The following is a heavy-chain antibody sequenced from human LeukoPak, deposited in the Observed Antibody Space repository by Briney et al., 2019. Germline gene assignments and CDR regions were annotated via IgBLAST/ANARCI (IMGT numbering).Heavy chain of an antibody. Sequence: PSETLSLTCTVSGGSISSYYWSWIRQPPGKGLEGIGYLYYSGSTNYNPSLKSRVTISVDTSKNQFSLKLRSVTAADTAVYYCARGHGDYSNWFDPWGQGTLVTVSS. J-gene: IGHJ5*02. CDR2: LYYSGST. V-gene: IGHV4-59*12. CDR3: ARGHGDYSNWFDP. D-gene: IGHD4-17*01. CDR1: GGSISSYY.